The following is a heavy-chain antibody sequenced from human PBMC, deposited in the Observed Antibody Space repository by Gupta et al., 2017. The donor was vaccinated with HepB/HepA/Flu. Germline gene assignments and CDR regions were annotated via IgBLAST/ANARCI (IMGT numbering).Heavy chain of an antibody. J-gene: IGHJ4*02. CDR1: GSTFSSHT. CDR2: ISSSSSYI. CDR3: ASGNDYDFWSGYYYYFDY. D-gene: IGHD3-3*01. Sequence: EVQLVESGGGLVKPGGSLRLSCAASGSTFSSHTMNWVRQAPGRGLELVSSISSSSSYIYYADSLKGRFTISRDNAKNSLYLQMNSLRAEDTAVYYCASGNDYDFWSGYYYYFDYWGQGTLVTVSS. V-gene: IGHV3-21*01.